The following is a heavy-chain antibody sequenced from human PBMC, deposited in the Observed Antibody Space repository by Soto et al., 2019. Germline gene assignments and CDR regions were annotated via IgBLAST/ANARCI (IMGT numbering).Heavy chain of an antibody. CDR3: ATVFEH. Sequence: VPLVESGGGSVQPGGSLRLFCVASGITFSAIWMHWVRQVPGKGLVWVARVDSAGSGTSYADSVKGRFTISRDNAKNTLSLQMDSLRVEDTAVYYCATVFEHWGQGIPVTVSS. CDR1: GITFSAIW. V-gene: IGHV3-74*01. J-gene: IGHJ4*02. CDR2: VDSAGSGT.